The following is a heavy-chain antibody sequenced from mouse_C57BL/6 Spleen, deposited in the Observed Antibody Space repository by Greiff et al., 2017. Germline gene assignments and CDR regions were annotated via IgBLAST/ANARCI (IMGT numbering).Heavy chain of an antibody. Sequence: VQLQQPGAELVRPGTSVKLSCKASGYTFTSYWMHWVKQRPGQGLEWIGVIDPSDSYTNYNQKFKGKATLTVDTSSSTAYMQLSSLTSEDSAVYYCARVTTVVATISYYFDYWGQGTTLTVSS. J-gene: IGHJ2*01. CDR1: GYTFTSYW. CDR2: IDPSDSYT. CDR3: ARVTTVVATISYYFDY. D-gene: IGHD1-1*01. V-gene: IGHV1-59*01.